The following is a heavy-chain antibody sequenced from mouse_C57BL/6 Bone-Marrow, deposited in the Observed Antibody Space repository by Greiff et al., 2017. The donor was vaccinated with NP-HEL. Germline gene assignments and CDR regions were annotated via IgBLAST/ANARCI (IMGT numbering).Heavy chain of an antibody. CDR3: AVYYGNSEFDY. J-gene: IGHJ2*01. CDR1: GFTFSSYT. D-gene: IGHD2-1*01. Sequence: EVQVVESGGGLVKPGGSLKLSCAASGFTFSSYTMSWVRQTPEKRLEWVATISGGGGNTYYSDSVKGRFTISRDNAKNTLYLQMSSLRSEDTALYYCAVYYGNSEFDYWGQGTTLTVSS. CDR2: ISGGGGNT. V-gene: IGHV5-9*01.